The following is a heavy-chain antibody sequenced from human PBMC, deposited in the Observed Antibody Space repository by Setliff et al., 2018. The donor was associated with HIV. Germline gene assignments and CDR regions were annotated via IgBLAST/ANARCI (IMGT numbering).Heavy chain of an antibody. J-gene: IGHJ4*02. V-gene: IGHV4-34*01. CDR1: GGSFNGYY. CDR2: VNHSGST. CDR3: ARGSLYSSSSCFDY. Sequence: SETLSLTCAVYGGSFNGYYWSWIRQPPGKGLEWIGEVNHSGSTNFNPSLKSRVTISVDKSKNQFSLKLRSVTAADTAVYYCARGSLYSSSSCFDYWGQGTLVTVSS. D-gene: IGHD6-13*01.